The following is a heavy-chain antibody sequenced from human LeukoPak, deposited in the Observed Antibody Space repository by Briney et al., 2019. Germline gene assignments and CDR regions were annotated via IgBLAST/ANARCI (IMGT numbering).Heavy chain of an antibody. CDR3: TRTYSSSVIYYYYMDV. CDR2: ISYDGSNK. D-gene: IGHD6-6*01. Sequence: GGSLRLSCAASGFTFSSYAMHWVRQAPGKGLEWVAVISYDGSNKYYADSVKGRFTISRDNSKNTAYLQMNSLKTEDTAVYYCTRTYSSSVIYYYYMDVWGKGTTVTVSS. CDR1: GFTFSSYA. V-gene: IGHV3-30*04. J-gene: IGHJ6*03.